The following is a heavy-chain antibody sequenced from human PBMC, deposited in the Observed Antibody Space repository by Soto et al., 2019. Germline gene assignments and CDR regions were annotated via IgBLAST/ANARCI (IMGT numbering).Heavy chain of an antibody. J-gene: IGHJ6*03. CDR2: IYPGDSDT. V-gene: IGHV5-51*01. D-gene: IGHD3-22*01. CDR3: ARTLLQVSGYYYYYMDV. CDR1: GYSFTSYW. Sequence: GESLKISCKGSGYSFTSYWIGWVRQMPGKGLEWMGIIYPGDSDTRYSPSFQGQVTISADKSISTAYLQWSSLKASDTAMYYCARTLLQVSGYYYYYMDVWGKGTTVTVSS.